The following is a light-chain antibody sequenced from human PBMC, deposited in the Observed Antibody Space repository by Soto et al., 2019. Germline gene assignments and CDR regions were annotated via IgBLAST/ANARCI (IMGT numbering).Light chain of an antibody. V-gene: IGKV1-5*01. CDR2: AAS. CDR1: QSINAW. Sequence: DIHMTQAPSTLSASVGDRVTITCRASQSINAWLAWYQQKPGKAPKLLIYAASTLQSGVPSRFSGSGSGTEFTLTISSLQPEDFATYYCQQLNSYPSITFGQGTRLEIK. J-gene: IGKJ5*01. CDR3: QQLNSYPSIT.